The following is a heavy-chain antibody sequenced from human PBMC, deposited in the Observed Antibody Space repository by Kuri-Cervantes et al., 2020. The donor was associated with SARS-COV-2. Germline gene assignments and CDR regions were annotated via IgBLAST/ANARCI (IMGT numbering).Heavy chain of an antibody. Sequence: SETLSLTCAISRDTVSSNSAAWNWIRQSPSRGLEWLGRTYYRSKWYNDYAVSVKSRITINPDTSKNQFSLQLNSVTPEDTAVYYCARATVGATRENHEFDYWGQGTLVTVSS. CDR3: ARATVGATRENHEFDY. V-gene: IGHV6-1*01. CDR2: TYYRSKWYN. J-gene: IGHJ4*02. D-gene: IGHD1-26*01. CDR1: RDTVSSNSAA.